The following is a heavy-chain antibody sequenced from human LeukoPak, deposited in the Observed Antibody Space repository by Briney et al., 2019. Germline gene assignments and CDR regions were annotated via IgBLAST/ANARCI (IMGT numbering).Heavy chain of an antibody. CDR3: ARGGYSSPRGWFDP. Sequence: ASVKVSCKASGYTFTGYYMHWVRQAPGQGLEWMGWINPNSGGTSYAQKFQGRGTMTRDTSSSTAYMELSRLRSEDTAVYYCARGGYSSPRGWFDPWGQGTLVTVSS. CDR2: INPNSGGT. CDR1: GYTFTGYY. J-gene: IGHJ5*02. V-gene: IGHV1-2*02. D-gene: IGHD6-19*01.